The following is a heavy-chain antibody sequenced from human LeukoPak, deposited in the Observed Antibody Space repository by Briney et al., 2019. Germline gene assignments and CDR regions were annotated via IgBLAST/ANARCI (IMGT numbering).Heavy chain of an antibody. V-gene: IGHV4-61*08. CDR1: GASVSTGGYY. D-gene: IGHD3-9*01. Sequence: SETLSLTCTVSGASVSTGGYYWNWIRQPPGKGPEWIGYMHYSGSTNYNPSLKSRVTISVGTSKNQFSLKLTSITSADTAVYYCATIYYDVLTTYYDYFNYWGQGTLVTVSS. CDR2: MHYSGST. CDR3: ATIYYDVLTTYYDYFNY. J-gene: IGHJ4*02.